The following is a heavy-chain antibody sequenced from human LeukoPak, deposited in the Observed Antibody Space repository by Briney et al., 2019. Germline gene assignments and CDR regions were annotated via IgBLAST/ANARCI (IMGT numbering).Heavy chain of an antibody. J-gene: IGHJ4*02. V-gene: IGHV3-9*01. CDR1: GFTFDDYA. CDR2: ISWNSGSI. D-gene: IGHD5-24*01. Sequence: GRSLRLSCAASGFTFDDYAMHWVRQAPGKGLEWVSGISWNSGSIGYADSVKGRFTISRDNAKNSLYLQMNSLRTEDTAVYYCAKDGEMATISVGYFDYWGQGTLVTVSS. CDR3: AKDGEMATISVGYFDY.